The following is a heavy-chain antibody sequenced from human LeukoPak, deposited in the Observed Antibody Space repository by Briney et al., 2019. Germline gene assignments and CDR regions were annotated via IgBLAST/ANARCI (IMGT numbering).Heavy chain of an antibody. CDR3: ARVVPAASNWFDP. CDR2: IYTSGST. D-gene: IGHD2-2*01. J-gene: IGHJ5*02. V-gene: IGHV4-4*07. Sequence: PSETLSLTCTISAGSLSNYYWSWIRQPAGEGLEWIGRIYTSGSTTYNPSFKSRVSMSVDTSKHQFSLKLSSVTAADTAVYYCARVVPAASNWFDPWGQGILVTVSS. CDR1: AGSLSNYY.